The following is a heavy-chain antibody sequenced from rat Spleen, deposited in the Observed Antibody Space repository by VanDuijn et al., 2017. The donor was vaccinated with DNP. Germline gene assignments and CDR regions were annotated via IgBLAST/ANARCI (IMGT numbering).Heavy chain of an antibody. D-gene: IGHD3-1*01. Sequence: EVKLVESGGGLVQPGRSLKLSCAASGFNFNDYWMGWVRQTPGMGLEWIGEINKDSSIISFSPSFKDKFTISRDNAQNTLYLEMSYLGSEDTAIYYCAREIPPLDYWGQGVMVTVSS. CDR1: GFNFNDYW. V-gene: IGHV4-2*01. J-gene: IGHJ2*01. CDR2: INKDSSII. CDR3: AREIPPLDY.